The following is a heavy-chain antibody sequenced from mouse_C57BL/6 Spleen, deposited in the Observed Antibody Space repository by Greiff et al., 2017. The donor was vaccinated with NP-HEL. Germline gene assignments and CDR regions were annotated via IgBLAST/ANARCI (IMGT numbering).Heavy chain of an antibody. D-gene: IGHD2-3*01. J-gene: IGHJ1*03. Sequence: QVQLQQPGAELVKPGASVKLSCKASGYTFTSYWMHWVKQRPGQGLEWIGMIHPNSGSTNYNEKFKSKATLTVDKSSSTAYMQLSSLTSEDSAVYYGARKGLWDGYCWYFDVWGTGTTVTVSS. CDR2: IHPNSGST. CDR1: GYTFTSYW. V-gene: IGHV1-64*01. CDR3: ARKGLWDGYCWYFDV.